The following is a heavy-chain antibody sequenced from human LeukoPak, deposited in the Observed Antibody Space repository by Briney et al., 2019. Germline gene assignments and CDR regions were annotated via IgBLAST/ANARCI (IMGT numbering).Heavy chain of an antibody. D-gene: IGHD3-22*01. J-gene: IGHJ4*02. CDR3: ARHISRVMIVSF. CDR1: GGSISSSSYY. Sequence: SETLSLTRTVSGGSISSSSYYWGWIRQPPGKGLEWIGSIYYSGSTYYNPSLKSRVTISVDTSKNQFSLKLSSVTAADTAVYYCARHISRVMIVSFWGQGTLVTVSS. V-gene: IGHV4-39*01. CDR2: IYYSGST.